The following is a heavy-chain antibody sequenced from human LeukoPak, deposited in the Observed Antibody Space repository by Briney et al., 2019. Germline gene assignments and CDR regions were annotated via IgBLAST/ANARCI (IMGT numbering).Heavy chain of an antibody. J-gene: IGHJ3*02. D-gene: IGHD2-8*01. CDR1: GYTFTGYY. CDR2: INPNSGGT. CDR3: ARVGNYVGYCTNGVCLRRDPRAFDI. Sequence: ASVKVSCKASGYTFTGYYMHWVRQAPGQGLEWMGWINPNSGGTNYAQKFQGRVTMTRDTSISTAYMELSRLSSDDTAVYYCARVGNYVGYCTNGVCLRRDPRAFDIWGQGTMVTVSS. V-gene: IGHV1-2*02.